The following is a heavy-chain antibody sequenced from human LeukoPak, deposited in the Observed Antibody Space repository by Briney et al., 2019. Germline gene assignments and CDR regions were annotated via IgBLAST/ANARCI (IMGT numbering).Heavy chain of an antibody. J-gene: IGHJ6*02. CDR3: ASHPLYDFWSRYFNAPYGMDV. Sequence: SETLSLTCTVSGGAIGSYYWTWIRQPPGKGLEWIGYNDYSGSTNYNPSLKSRVTISVDTSKNQFSLKLSSVTAADTAVYYCASHPLYDFWSRYFNAPYGMDVWGQGTTVTVSS. D-gene: IGHD3-3*01. CDR1: GGAIGSYY. CDR2: NDYSGST. V-gene: IGHV4-59*08.